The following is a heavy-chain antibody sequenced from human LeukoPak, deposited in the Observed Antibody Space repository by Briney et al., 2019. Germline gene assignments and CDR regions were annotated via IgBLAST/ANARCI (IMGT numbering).Heavy chain of an antibody. D-gene: IGHD4-23*01. CDR2: IYRGGST. J-gene: IGHJ4*02. CDR1: GFTVSSSY. V-gene: IGHV3-66*01. CDR3: ARDSVAEGSDF. Sequence: PGGSLRLSCAASGFTVSSSYMSWVRQAPGQGLEWVAVIYRGGSTYYADSVKGRFTISRDNSKNTLYLQMNSLRAEDTAVYFCARDSVAEGSDFWGQGTLVTVSS.